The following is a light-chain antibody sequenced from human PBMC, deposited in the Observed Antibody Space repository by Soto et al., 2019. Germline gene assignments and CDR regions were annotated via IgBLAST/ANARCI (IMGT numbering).Light chain of an antibody. V-gene: IGKV1-16*02. CDR2: DAS. J-gene: IGKJ1*01. CDR1: QGISSY. Sequence: DIQMTQSPSSLSASTGGRVTITCRASQGISSYLAWYQQKPGKAPKLLIYDASSLESGVPSKFSGSGSGTEFTLTISSLQPDDFATYYCQQYNSYSPWTFGQGTKVDIK. CDR3: QQYNSYSPWT.